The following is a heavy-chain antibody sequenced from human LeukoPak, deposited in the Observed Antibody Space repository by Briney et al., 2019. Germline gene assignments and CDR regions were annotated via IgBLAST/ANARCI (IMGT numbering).Heavy chain of an antibody. Sequence: SETLSLTCTVSGGSISSYYWSWIRQPPGKGLEWIGYIYYSGSTNYNPSLKSRVTISVDTSKNQFSLKLSSVTAADTAVYYCARGWEAAAGFDYWGQGTLVTVSS. V-gene: IGHV4-59*01. CDR3: ARGWEAAAGFDY. J-gene: IGHJ4*02. CDR2: IYYSGST. CDR1: GGSISSYY. D-gene: IGHD6-13*01.